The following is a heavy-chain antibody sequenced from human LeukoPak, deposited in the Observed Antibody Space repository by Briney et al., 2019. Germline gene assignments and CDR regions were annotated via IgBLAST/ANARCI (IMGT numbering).Heavy chain of an antibody. CDR3: ARGGQDYGDYVDY. CDR2: IKQDGSEK. D-gene: IGHD4-17*01. Sequence: GGSLRLSCAASGFTFSSYWMSWVSQAPGKGLEWVANIKQDGSEKYYVDSVKGRFTISRDNAKNSLYLQMNRLRAEDTAVYYCARGGQDYGDYVDYWGQGTLVTVSS. J-gene: IGHJ4*02. CDR1: GFTFSSYW. V-gene: IGHV3-7*01.